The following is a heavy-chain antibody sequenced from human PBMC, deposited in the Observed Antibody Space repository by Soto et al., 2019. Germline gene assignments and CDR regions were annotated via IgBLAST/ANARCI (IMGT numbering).Heavy chain of an antibody. J-gene: IGHJ4*02. Sequence: LRLSCAASGFTISSNAMYWVRQAPGKGLEWVSGISDRGDTTHYADSVKGRFTISRDTSKNTLYLQLNTLRADDTAVYYCAKDKPGTTSFDYWGQGTLVTVSS. D-gene: IGHD1-1*01. CDR2: ISDRGDTT. V-gene: IGHV3-23*01. CDR1: GFTISSNA. CDR3: AKDKPGTTSFDY.